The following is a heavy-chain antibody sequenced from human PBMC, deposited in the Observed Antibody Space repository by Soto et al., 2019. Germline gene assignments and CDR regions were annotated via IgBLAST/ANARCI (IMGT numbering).Heavy chain of an antibody. D-gene: IGHD5-12*01. CDR1: GYIFTNYA. V-gene: IGHV1-3*01. J-gene: IGHJ4*02. CDR2: INAGNGKT. Sequence: GASVKVSCKASGYIFTNYAIHWVRQAPGQRLEWMGWINAGNGKTKYSQNFQGRVTITRDTSASIAYMEVNGLRSEDTAVYYCARWIWVVTRADCSPLLWGRATLVTVSA. CDR3: ARWIWVVTRADCSPLL.